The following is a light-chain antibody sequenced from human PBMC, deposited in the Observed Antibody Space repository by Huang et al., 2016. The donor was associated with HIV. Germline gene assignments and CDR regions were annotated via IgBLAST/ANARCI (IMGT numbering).Light chain of an antibody. CDR2: TTA. Sequence: DIQMTQSPSSLSASVGDRVTITCRASQPINNYLNWYQQKPGKAPKLLLYTTASLQSGVPSRFSGRRSGTDFTLTISSLQSEDFATYYCQQSYTIPLTFGGGTTVEI. CDR3: QQSYTIPLT. CDR1: QPINNY. V-gene: IGKV1-39*01. J-gene: IGKJ4*01.